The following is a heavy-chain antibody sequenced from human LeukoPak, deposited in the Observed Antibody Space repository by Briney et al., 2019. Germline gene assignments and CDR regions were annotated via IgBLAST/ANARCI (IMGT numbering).Heavy chain of an antibody. CDR1: GGSISSYY. J-gene: IGHJ6*03. Sequence: PSETLSLTCTVSGGSISSYYWSWIRQPPGKGLEWIGYIYYSGSTNYNPSLKSRVTISVDTSKNQFSLKLSSVTAADTAVYYCARAGVVPAAINYYYMDVWGKGTTVTVSS. CDR2: IYYSGST. V-gene: IGHV4-59*01. D-gene: IGHD2-2*02. CDR3: ARAGVVPAAINYYYMDV.